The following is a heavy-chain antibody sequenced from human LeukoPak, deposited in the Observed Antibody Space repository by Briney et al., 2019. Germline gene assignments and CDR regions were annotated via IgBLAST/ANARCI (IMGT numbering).Heavy chain of an antibody. CDR2: IIPIFGTA. CDR1: GGTFSSYA. V-gene: IGHV1-69*13. CDR3: ARAALVVVPAAPYYYYYYMDV. J-gene: IGHJ6*03. Sequence: ASVKVSCKASGGTFSSYAISWVRQAPGQGLEWMGGIIPIFGTANYAQKFQGRVTITADESTSTAYMELSSLRSEDTAVYYCARAALVVVPAAPYYYYYYMDVWGKGTTVTVSS. D-gene: IGHD2-2*01.